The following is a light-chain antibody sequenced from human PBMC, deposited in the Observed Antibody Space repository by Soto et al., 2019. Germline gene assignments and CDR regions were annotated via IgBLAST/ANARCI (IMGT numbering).Light chain of an antibody. J-gene: IGKJ1*01. CDR3: MQGTHWPWT. V-gene: IGKV2-30*02. Sequence: DVVMTQSPLSLPVTLGQPASISCRSSQSLIHSDGNTYLNWFQQRPGQSPRRLIYQVSDRDSGVPDRFTGSGSGTDFTLKISRVEAEDVGVYSCMQGTHWPWTFGKGTEVEIK. CDR1: QSLIHSDGNTY. CDR2: QVS.